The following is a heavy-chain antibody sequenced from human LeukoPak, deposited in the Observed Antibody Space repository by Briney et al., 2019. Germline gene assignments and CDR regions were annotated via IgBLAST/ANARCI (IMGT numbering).Heavy chain of an antibody. CDR3: ARGTLKAAATDFDY. D-gene: IGHD6-13*01. J-gene: IGHJ4*02. Sequence: GGSLRLSCAASGFTVSSNYMSWVRQAPGKGLELVSGINWNGGSTGYADSVKGRFTSSRENAKNSLYLQMNSLRADDTALYYCARGTLKAAATDFDYWGQGTLVTVSS. V-gene: IGHV3-20*04. CDR1: GFTVSSNY. CDR2: INWNGGST.